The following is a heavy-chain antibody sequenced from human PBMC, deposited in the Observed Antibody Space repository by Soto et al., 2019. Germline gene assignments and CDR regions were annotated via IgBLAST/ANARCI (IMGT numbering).Heavy chain of an antibody. J-gene: IGHJ5*02. CDR3: AKDPYYDILGQNWFGP. CDR1: GVTCISYA. CDR2: ISGSGGST. Sequence: AVGSLRLSCAASGVTCISYAMSWVRQAPGKGLEWVSAISGSGGSTYYADSVKGRFTISRDNSKNTLYLQMNSLRAEDTAVYYCAKDPYYDILGQNWFGPWGQGTLVTVSS. D-gene: IGHD3-9*01. V-gene: IGHV3-23*01.